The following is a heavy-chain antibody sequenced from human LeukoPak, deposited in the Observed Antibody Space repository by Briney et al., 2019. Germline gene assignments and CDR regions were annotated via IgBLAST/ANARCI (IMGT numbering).Heavy chain of an antibody. CDR2: INHSGST. CDR1: GGSFSGYY. D-gene: IGHD3-16*01. J-gene: IGHJ4*02. Sequence: SETLSLTCAVYGGSFSGYYWSWIRQPPGKGLEWIGEINHSGSTNYNPSLKSRVTISVDTSKNQFSLKLSSVTAADTAVYYCARGQSTFLPRSKNLDYWGQGTLVTVSS. CDR3: ARGQSTFLPRSKNLDY. V-gene: IGHV4-34*01.